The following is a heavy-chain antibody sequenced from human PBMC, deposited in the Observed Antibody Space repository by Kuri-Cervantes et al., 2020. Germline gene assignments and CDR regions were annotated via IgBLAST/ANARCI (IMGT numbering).Heavy chain of an antibody. D-gene: IGHD3-16*01. V-gene: IGHV3-30-3*01. CDR2: ISYDGSNK. CDR1: GFTFSSYA. CDR3: ARIDDYVWGNLDY. J-gene: IGHJ4*02. Sequence: GESLKISCAASGFTFSSYAMHWVRQAPGKGLEWVAVISYDGSNKYYADSVKGRFTTSRDNSKNTLYLQMNSLRAEDTAVYYCARIDDYVWGNLDYWGQGTLVTVSS.